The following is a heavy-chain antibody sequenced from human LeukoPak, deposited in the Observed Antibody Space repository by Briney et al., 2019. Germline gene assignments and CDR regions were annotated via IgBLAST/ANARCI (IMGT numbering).Heavy chain of an antibody. D-gene: IGHD6-6*01. CDR1: GYTFASYY. J-gene: IGHJ6*02. V-gene: IGHV1-46*01. Sequence: GASVKVSCKASGYTFASYYMHWVRQAPGQGLEWMGIINPSGGSTSYAQKFQGRVTMTRDTSTSTVYMELSSLRSEDTAVYYCARDREVAARPYGMDVWGQGTTVTVSS. CDR3: ARDREVAARPYGMDV. CDR2: INPSGGST.